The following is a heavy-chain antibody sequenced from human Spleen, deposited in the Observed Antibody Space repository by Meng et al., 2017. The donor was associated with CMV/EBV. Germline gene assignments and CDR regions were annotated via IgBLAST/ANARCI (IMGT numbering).Heavy chain of an antibody. D-gene: IGHD6-19*01. J-gene: IGHJ4*02. V-gene: IGHV3-74*01. Sequence: SCAVSGFTFSSYWMHGVRQVPGKGLGWVSRINSDGSTTTYADSVKGRFTISRDNAKNTLYLQMISLRAEDTAVYFCARFESSGWYVYWGQGTLVTVSS. CDR2: INSDGSTT. CDR1: GFTFSSYW. CDR3: ARFESSGWYVY.